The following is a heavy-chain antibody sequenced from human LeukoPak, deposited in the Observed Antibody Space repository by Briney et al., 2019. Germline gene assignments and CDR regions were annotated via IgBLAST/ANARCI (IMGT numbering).Heavy chain of an antibody. D-gene: IGHD6-19*01. V-gene: IGHV1-18*01. J-gene: IGHJ4*02. CDR2: ISAYNGNT. Sequence: ASVKVSCKASGYTFTSYGISWVRQAPGQGLEWMGWISAYNGNTNYAQKLQGRVTMTTDTSTSTAYMELRSLRSDDTAVYYCVRDLFLDYSSGGGYWGKGTVVTVSS. CDR3: VRDLFLDYSSGGGY. CDR1: GYTFTSYG.